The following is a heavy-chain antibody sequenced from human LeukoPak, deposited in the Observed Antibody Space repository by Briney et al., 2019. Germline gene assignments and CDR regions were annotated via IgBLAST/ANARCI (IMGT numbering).Heavy chain of an antibody. CDR1: GYRFTSYW. CDR3: ARARGDHYSFDY. CDR2: IDPSDSYT. D-gene: IGHD3-10*01. J-gene: IGHJ4*02. Sequence: GESLKISCKGYGYRFTSYWIIWVRQMPGKGLDWMGRIDPSDSYTNYSPSLQGHVTISADKSLSAAYLQWSNLKASDTAMYYCARARGDHYSFDYWGQGTLVTVSS. V-gene: IGHV5-10-1*01.